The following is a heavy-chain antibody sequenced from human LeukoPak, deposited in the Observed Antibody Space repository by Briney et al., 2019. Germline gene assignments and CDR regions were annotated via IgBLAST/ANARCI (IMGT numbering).Heavy chain of an antibody. CDR1: GFTFSTYG. CDR2: ITSNGGST. J-gene: IGHJ4*02. D-gene: IGHD6-19*01. Sequence: PGRSLRLSCSASGFTFSTYGMYWVRQAPGKGLEYVSAITSNGGSTYYADSVKGRFTISRDNSKNTLYLQMSTLRAEDTAVYCCVTRYSSGWYDYWGQGTLVTVSS. V-gene: IGHV3-64D*09. CDR3: VTRYSSGWYDY.